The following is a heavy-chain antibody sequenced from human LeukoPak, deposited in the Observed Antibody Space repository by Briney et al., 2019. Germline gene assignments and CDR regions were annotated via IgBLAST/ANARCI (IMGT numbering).Heavy chain of an antibody. CDR1: GYTFTSYG. CDR2: ISAYNGNT. Sequence: GSVKVSCKASGYTFTSYGISWVRQAPGQGLEWVGWISAYNGNTNYARKLQGRVTMTTDTSTSTPYMELRSLRSEDTAVYYCARDSGVGGRNFDFWGQGTLVTVAS. CDR3: ARDSGVGGRNFDF. D-gene: IGHD2-15*01. V-gene: IGHV1-18*01. J-gene: IGHJ4*02.